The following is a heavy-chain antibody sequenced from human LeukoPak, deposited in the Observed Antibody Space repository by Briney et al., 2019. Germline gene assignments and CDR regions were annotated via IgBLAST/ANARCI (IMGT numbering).Heavy chain of an antibody. J-gene: IGHJ4*02. CDR2: ISGSGGST. D-gene: IGHD4-23*01. Sequence: GGSLRLSCAASGFTFSSYAMSWVRQAPGKGLEWVSAISGSGGSTYYADSVKGRFTISRDNSKNTLYLQMNSLRAEDTAVYYCAILGGNRGRYYFDYWGQGTLVTVSS. CDR1: GFTFSSYA. V-gene: IGHV3-23*01. CDR3: AILGGNRGRYYFDY.